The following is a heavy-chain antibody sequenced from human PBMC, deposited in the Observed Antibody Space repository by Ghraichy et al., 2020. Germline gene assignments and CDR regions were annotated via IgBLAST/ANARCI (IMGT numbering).Heavy chain of an antibody. D-gene: IGHD6-19*01. CDR3: ASLYPPYSSGVNYYYGMDV. CDR2: ISSSGSTI. J-gene: IGHJ6*02. Sequence: GGSLRLSCAASGFTFSSYEMNWVRQAPGKGLEWVSYISSSGSTIYYADSVKGRFTISRDNAKNSLYLQMNSLRAEDTAVYYCASLYPPYSSGVNYYYGMDVWGQVTTVTVSS. V-gene: IGHV3-48*03. CDR1: GFTFSSYE.